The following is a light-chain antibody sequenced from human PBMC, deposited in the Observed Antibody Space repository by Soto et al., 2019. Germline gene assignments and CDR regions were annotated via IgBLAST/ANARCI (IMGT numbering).Light chain of an antibody. CDR2: GHN. V-gene: IGLV1-40*01. CDR3: QSYDSSLSGSGV. CDR1: RSNISAACG. Sequence: QSVLTQPPSVSGAPGQRDTLSCTGGRSNISAACGEPRLLQLPDTAPDLLISGHNNRPSGVPDRFFGSKSGTSASLTIIGLQAEDEADYYCQSYDSSLSGSGVFGGGTKLTVL. J-gene: IGLJ3*02.